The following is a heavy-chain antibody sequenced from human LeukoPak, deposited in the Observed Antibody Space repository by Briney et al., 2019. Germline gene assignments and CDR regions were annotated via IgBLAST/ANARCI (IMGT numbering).Heavy chain of an antibody. J-gene: IGHJ5*02. V-gene: IGHV1-18*01. D-gene: IGHD3-22*01. CDR3: ARVTSYYYDSSGYYGNWFDP. CDR2: ISAYNGNT. CDR1: GGTFSSYA. Sequence: ASVKVSCKASGGTFSSYAISWVRQAPGQGLEWMGWISAYNGNTNYAQKLQGRVTMTTDTSTSTAYMELRSLRSDDTAVYYCARVTSYYYDSSGYYGNWFDPWGQGTLVTVSS.